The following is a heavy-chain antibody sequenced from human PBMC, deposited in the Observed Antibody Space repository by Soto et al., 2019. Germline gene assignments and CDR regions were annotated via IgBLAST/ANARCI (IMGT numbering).Heavy chain of an antibody. J-gene: IGHJ4*02. CDR2: MNPTTGST. CDR3: AIGRLVAGTVDS. V-gene: IGHV1-8*01. Sequence: QVQLVQSGAEVKKPGASVKVACKASGYTFTSYDIKWVRQATGQGLEWMGWMNPTTGSTGFAQKFQGRVTMISNTSISAAYLELSSLTSEDTAVYYCAIGRLVAGTVDSWGQGTLVTVSS. D-gene: IGHD1-7*01. CDR1: GYTFTSYD.